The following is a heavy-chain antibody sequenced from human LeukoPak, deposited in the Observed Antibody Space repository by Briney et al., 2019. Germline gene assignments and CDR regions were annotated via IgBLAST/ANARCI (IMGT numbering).Heavy chain of an antibody. CDR2: IYDSGTT. Sequence: SETLSLTCTVSGGSISSYHWSWIRQPPGKGLEWIGYIYDSGTTNYNPSLKSRVTISLDTSKNQFSLKLSSVTAADTAVYYCARDLYGLLFDYWGQGTLVTVSS. V-gene: IGHV4-59*01. J-gene: IGHJ4*02. CDR3: ARDLYGLLFDY. D-gene: IGHD2-15*01. CDR1: GGSISSYH.